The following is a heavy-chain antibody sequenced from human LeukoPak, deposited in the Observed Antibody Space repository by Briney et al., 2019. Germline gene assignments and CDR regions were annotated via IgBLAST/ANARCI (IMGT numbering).Heavy chain of an antibody. D-gene: IGHD2-15*01. CDR2: IYYSGST. V-gene: IGHV4-31*03. Sequence: SQTLSLTCTVSGGSIISGGYYWSWIRQHPGKGLEWIGYIYYSGSTYYNPSLKSRVTISVDTSKNQFSLKLSSVTAADTAVYYCARAEGVVVFPGMDVWGQGTTVTVSS. CDR3: ARAEGVVVFPGMDV. CDR1: GGSIISGGYY. J-gene: IGHJ6*02.